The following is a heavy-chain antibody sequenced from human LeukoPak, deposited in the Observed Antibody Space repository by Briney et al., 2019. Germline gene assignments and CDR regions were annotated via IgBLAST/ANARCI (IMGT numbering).Heavy chain of an antibody. V-gene: IGHV3-30*18. CDR3: AKDSVPAAMVGDFDY. Sequence: PGGSLRLSCAASGFIINDYYMTWIRQTPGKGLEWVAVISYDGSNKYYADSVKGRFTISRDNSKNTLYLQMNSLRAEDTAVYYCAKDSVPAAMVGDFDYWGQGTLVTVSS. D-gene: IGHD2-2*01. CDR1: GFIINDYY. J-gene: IGHJ4*02. CDR2: ISYDGSNK.